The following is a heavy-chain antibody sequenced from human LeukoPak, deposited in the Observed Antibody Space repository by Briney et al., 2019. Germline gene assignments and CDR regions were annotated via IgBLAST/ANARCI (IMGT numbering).Heavy chain of an antibody. V-gene: IGHV4-59*01. Sequence: PETLSLTCTVSGGSISSYYWSWIRQPPGKGLEWIGYIYYSGSTNYNPSPKSRVTISVDTSKNQFSLKLSSVTAADTAVYYCARGDYYDSSGYYLGPYYYMDVWGKGTTVTISS. CDR3: ARGDYYDSSGYYLGPYYYMDV. J-gene: IGHJ6*03. D-gene: IGHD3-22*01. CDR1: GGSISSYY. CDR2: IYYSGST.